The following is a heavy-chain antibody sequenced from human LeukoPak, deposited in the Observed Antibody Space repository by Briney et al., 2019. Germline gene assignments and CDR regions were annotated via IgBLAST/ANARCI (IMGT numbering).Heavy chain of an antibody. D-gene: IGHD2-2*01. CDR1: GFTFSSYA. CDR3: AKDPEWGVYCSSTSCHASPPGY. J-gene: IGHJ4*02. CDR2: IRYDGSNK. V-gene: IGHV3-30*02. Sequence: GGSLRLSCAASGFTFSSYAMHWVRQAPGKGLEWVAFIRYDGSNKYYADSVKGRFTISRDNSKNTLYLQMNSLRAEDTAVYYCAKDPEWGVYCSSTSCHASPPGYWGQGTLVTVSS.